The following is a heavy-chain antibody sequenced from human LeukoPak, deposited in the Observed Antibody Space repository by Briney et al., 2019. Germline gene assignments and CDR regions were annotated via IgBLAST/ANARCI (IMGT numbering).Heavy chain of an antibody. D-gene: IGHD2-2*01. CDR2: IYPGDSDT. J-gene: IGHJ6*02. Sequence: PGESLKISCKGSGYSFTSYWIGWVRQMPGKGLEWMGIIYPGDSDTRYSPSFQGQVTISADKSISTAYLQWSSLKASDTAMYYCARHNGSRYCSSTSCYYYYYYGMDVWGQGTTVTVSS. CDR3: ARHNGSRYCSSTSCYYYYYYGMDV. CDR1: GYSFTSYW. V-gene: IGHV5-51*01.